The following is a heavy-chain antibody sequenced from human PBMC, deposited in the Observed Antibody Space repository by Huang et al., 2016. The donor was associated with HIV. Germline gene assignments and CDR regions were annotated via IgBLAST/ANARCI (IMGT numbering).Heavy chain of an antibody. Sequence: QLQLQESGPGLLKPSETLSLTCSVSGASISSSEYYWGWIRHPPGKGLEWIGNFYYNGNPFYTPSLKSRVTISVDTSKDHFYLRLTSVTAADTALYYCTTQTRADMIRGYYFDNWGQGTLVTVSS. D-gene: IGHD3-10*01. CDR2: FYYNGNP. CDR1: GASISSSEYY. V-gene: IGHV4-39*01. J-gene: IGHJ4*02. CDR3: TTQTRADMIRGYYFDN.